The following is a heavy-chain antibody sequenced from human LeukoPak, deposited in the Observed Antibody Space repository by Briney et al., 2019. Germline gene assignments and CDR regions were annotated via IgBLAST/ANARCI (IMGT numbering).Heavy chain of an antibody. CDR3: AREEHSKCVY. CDR2: IKQDGTEK. D-gene: IGHD4-11*01. J-gene: IGHJ4*02. Sequence: PGGSLRLSCAASGFSFSSYWMSWIRQAPGKGPEWVASIKQDGTEKFYVDSLKGRFTISKDNAKNSLYLQMNSLGAEDTAVYYCAREEHSKCVYWGQGTLVTVSS. CDR1: GFSFSSYW. V-gene: IGHV3-7*01.